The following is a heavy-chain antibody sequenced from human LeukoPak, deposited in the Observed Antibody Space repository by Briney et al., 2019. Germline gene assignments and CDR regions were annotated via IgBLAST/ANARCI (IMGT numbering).Heavy chain of an antibody. CDR2: ISGSGGST. D-gene: IGHD3-10*01. V-gene: IGHV3-23*01. Sequence: GGSLRLSCAASGFTFNSYAMSWVRQAPGKGLEWVSGISGSGGSTYYADSVKGRFTISRDNPKNTLYLQMNSLRAEDTAVYYCAKAIHYGSGSYRYYFDDWGQGTLVTVSS. CDR1: GFTFNSYA. CDR3: AKAIHYGSGSYRYYFDD. J-gene: IGHJ4*02.